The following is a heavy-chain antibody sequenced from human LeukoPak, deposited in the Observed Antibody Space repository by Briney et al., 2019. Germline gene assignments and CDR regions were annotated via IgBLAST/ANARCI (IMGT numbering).Heavy chain of an antibody. V-gene: IGHV1-8*01. CDR1: GYTFTSYD. J-gene: IGHJ4*02. CDR2: MNPNSGNT. Sequence: ASVKVSCNASGYTFTSYDINWVRQATGQGLEWMGWMNPNSGNTGYAQKFQGRVTMTRNTSISTAYMELSSLRSEDTAVYYCARGIAAAGTGSYFDYWGQGTLVTVSS. D-gene: IGHD6-13*01. CDR3: ARGIAAAGTGSYFDY.